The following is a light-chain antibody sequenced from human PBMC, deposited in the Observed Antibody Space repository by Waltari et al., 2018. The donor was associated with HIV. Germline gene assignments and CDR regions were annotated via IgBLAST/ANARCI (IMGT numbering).Light chain of an antibody. CDR1: QSLLHSNGYNS. CDR2: LGS. J-gene: IGKJ2*01. Sequence: DIVMTQSPLSLPVTPGAPASLSFRSSQSLLHSNGYNSLDWYLQKPGQSPQLLIYLGSNRASGGPDRFSGSGSGTDFTLKISRVEAEDVGVYYCMQALQTPYTFGQGTKLEIK. CDR3: MQALQTPYT. V-gene: IGKV2-28*01.